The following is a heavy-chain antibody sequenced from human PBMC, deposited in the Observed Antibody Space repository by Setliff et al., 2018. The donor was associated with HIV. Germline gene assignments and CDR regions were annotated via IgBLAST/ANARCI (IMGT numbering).Heavy chain of an antibody. Sequence: GASVKVSCKASGYTFINFGISWVRQAPGQGLEWMGWISAYNGNTNSAQRLQGRVTLTTDTSTSTAYMDLRSLRSDDTAVYFCASKGGSENYPDSDAFDIWGQGTLVTVSS. J-gene: IGHJ3*02. V-gene: IGHV1-18*01. D-gene: IGHD3-10*01. CDR3: ASKGGSENYPDSDAFDI. CDR2: ISAYNGNT. CDR1: GYTFINFG.